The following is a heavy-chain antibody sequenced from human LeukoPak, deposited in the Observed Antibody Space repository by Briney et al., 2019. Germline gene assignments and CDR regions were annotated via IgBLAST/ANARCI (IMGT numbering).Heavy chain of an antibody. J-gene: IGHJ3*02. CDR1: GGSISSGGYY. Sequence: SQTLSLTCTVSGGSISSGGYYWSWIRQPPGKGLEWIGYIYHSGSTYYNPSLKSRVTISVDRSKNQFSLKLSSVTAADTAVYYCARVLPYSGTPWAFDIWGQGTMVTVSS. V-gene: IGHV4-30-2*01. CDR2: IYHSGST. CDR3: ARVLPYSGTPWAFDI. D-gene: IGHD1-26*01.